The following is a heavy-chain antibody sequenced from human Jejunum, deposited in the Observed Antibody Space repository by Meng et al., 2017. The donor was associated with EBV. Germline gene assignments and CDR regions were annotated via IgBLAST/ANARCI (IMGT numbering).Heavy chain of an antibody. CDR3: AGNGYYALEY. CDR2: IYHGGGT. D-gene: IGHD3-22*01. CDR1: GGSLSENDW. V-gene: IGHV4-4*02. Sequence: QVQLQASGPRLEKPSGTLSLTCVVSGGSLSENDWWSWVRQPPGKGLEWLGEIYHGGGTNYNPSIESRVTISVDKSKNQFSLKLNSVTVADTAVYYCAGNGYYALEYWGPGILVTVSS. J-gene: IGHJ4*02.